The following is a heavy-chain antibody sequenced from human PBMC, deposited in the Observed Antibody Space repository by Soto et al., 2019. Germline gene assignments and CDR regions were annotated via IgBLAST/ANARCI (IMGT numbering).Heavy chain of an antibody. Sequence: PGGSLRLSCAASGFTVSSNYMSWVRQAPGKGLEWVSVIYSGGSTYYADSVKGRFTISRDNSKNTLYLQMNSLRAEDTAVYYCARAYILTGYEYWVYWGQGTLVTVSS. CDR2: IYSGGST. D-gene: IGHD3-9*01. CDR3: ARAYILTGYEYWVY. V-gene: IGHV3-66*01. J-gene: IGHJ4*02. CDR1: GFTVSSNY.